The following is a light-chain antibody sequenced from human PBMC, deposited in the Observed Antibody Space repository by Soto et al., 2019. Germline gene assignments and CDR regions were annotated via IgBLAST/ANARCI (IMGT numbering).Light chain of an antibody. V-gene: IGLV1-40*01. CDR1: SSNIGAGYD. J-gene: IGLJ3*02. CDR2: GNS. Sequence: QSVLTQPPSVSGAPGQRVTISCTGSSSNIGAGYDVHWYQQLPGTAPKLLIYGNSNRPSGVPDRLSGSKSGTSASLAITGLQAEDEADYHCQSYDSSLSNWVFGGGTQLTVL. CDR3: QSYDSSLSNWV.